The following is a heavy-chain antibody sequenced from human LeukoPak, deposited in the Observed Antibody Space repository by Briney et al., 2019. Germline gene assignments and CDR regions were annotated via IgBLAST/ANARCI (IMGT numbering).Heavy chain of an antibody. CDR3: ARGPIVVVPAAKWYFDL. D-gene: IGHD2-2*01. Sequence: GGSLRLSCAASGFTFSSYSMNWVRQAPGKGLEWVSSISSSSSYIYYADSVKGRFIISRDNAKNSLYLQMNSLRAEDTAVYYCARGPIVVVPAAKWYFDLWGRGTLVTVSS. J-gene: IGHJ2*01. V-gene: IGHV3-21*01. CDR2: ISSSSSYI. CDR1: GFTFSSYS.